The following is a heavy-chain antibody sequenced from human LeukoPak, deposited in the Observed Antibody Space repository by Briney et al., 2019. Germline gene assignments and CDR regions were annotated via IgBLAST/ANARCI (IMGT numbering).Heavy chain of an antibody. J-gene: IGHJ4*02. V-gene: IGHV1-18*01. Sequence: ASVKVSCKASGYTFTSYAIHWVRQAPGQGLEWMGWISAYNGNTNYAQKLQGRVTMTTDTSTSTAYMELRSLRSDDTAVYYCARDYKAYSSGWHTFDYWGQGTLVTVSS. D-gene: IGHD6-19*01. CDR3: ARDYKAYSSGWHTFDY. CDR1: GYTFTSYA. CDR2: ISAYNGNT.